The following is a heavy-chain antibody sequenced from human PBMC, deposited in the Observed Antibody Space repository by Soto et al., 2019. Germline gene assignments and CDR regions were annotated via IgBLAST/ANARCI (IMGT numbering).Heavy chain of an antibody. D-gene: IGHD1-26*01. CDR2: IYYSGST. V-gene: IGHV4-39*01. J-gene: IGHJ4*02. Sequence: ETLSLTCTVSGGSISSSSYYWGWIRQPPGKGLEWIGSIYYSGSTYYNPSLKSRVTISVDTSKNQFSLKLSSVTAADTAVYYCARRYGGNLDYWGQGTLVTVSS. CDR3: ARRYGGNLDY. CDR1: GGSISSSSYY.